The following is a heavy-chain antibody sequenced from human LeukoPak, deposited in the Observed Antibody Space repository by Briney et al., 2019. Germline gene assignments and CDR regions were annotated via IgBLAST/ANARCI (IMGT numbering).Heavy chain of an antibody. CDR3: AREGGTEQLDY. V-gene: IGHV3-48*03. CDR1: GFTFSSYE. J-gene: IGHJ4*02. CDR2: ISGTGSTI. D-gene: IGHD1/OR15-1a*01. Sequence: GGSLRLSCAASGFTFSSYEMNWVRQSPGKGLEWVSYISGTGSTIYYADSANGRFTISRDNAKNSLYLQMNSLRAEDTAVYYCAREGGTEQLDYWGQGTPVTVSS.